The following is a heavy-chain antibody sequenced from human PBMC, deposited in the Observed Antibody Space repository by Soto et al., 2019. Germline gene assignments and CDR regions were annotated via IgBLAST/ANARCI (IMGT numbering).Heavy chain of an antibody. Sequence: RSLTCTVSGGSISSGGYYWSWIRQHPGKGLEWIGYIYYSGSTYYNPSLKSRVTISVDTSKNQFSLKLSSVTAADTAVYYCARVGKMATIFDYWGQGTLVTVSS. J-gene: IGHJ4*02. D-gene: IGHD5-12*01. CDR1: GGSISSGGYY. V-gene: IGHV4-31*03. CDR2: IYYSGST. CDR3: ARVGKMATIFDY.